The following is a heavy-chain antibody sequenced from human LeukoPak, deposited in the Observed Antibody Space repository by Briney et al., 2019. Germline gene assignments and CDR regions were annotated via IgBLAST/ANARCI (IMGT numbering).Heavy chain of an antibody. V-gene: IGHV3-48*03. D-gene: IGHD3-22*01. J-gene: IGHJ3*02. Sequence: GSLRLSCAASGFTFSDYDMNWVRQAPGKGLEWISYINFSGRVMYYAGSVQGRFSISRDDSKNILDLQMNSLKAEDTAVYYCARGNYASTGPGALDIWGQGTMVTVSS. CDR3: ARGNYASTGPGALDI. CDR2: INFSGRVM. CDR1: GFTFSDYD.